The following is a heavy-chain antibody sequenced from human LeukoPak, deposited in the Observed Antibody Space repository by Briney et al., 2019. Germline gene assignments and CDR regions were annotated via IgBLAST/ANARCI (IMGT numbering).Heavy chain of an antibody. CDR2: IYSGGDT. D-gene: IGHD3-10*01. V-gene: IGHV3-53*01. Sequence: GGSLRLSCAASGFTFRSYAMSWVRQAPGKGLEWVSVIYSGGDTYYADCVKGRFTISRDNSENTLYLQMNSVRAEDTAVYYCAREAFGETRDWYFDLWGRGTLVTVSS. CDR3: AREAFGETRDWYFDL. J-gene: IGHJ2*01. CDR1: GFTFRSYA.